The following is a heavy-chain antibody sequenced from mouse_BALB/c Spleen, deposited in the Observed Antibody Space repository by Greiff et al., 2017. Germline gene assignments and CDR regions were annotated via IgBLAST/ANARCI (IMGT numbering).Heavy chain of an antibody. Sequence: EVKLEESGGGLVQPGGSRKLSCAASGFTFSSFGMHWVRQAPEKGLEWVAYISSGSSTIYYADTVKGRFTISRDNPKNTLFLQMTSLRSEDTAMYYCARSSSYGFAMDYWGQGTSVTVSS. D-gene: IGHD1-1*01. V-gene: IGHV5-17*02. CDR3: ARSSSYGFAMDY. CDR2: ISSGSSTI. J-gene: IGHJ4*01. CDR1: GFTFSSFG.